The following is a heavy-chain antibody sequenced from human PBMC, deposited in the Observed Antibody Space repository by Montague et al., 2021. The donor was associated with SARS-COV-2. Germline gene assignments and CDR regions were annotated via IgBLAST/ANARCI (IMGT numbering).Heavy chain of an antibody. J-gene: IGHJ2*01. CDR3: ARRLMRDLVSYWLFDV. V-gene: IGHV4-59*08. CDR2: IFDTGNS. CDR1: GGSIDRFF. D-gene: IGHD5/OR15-5a*01. Sequence: SETLSLTCTVSGGSIDRFFCSWIWKTPRTGQELMSYIFDTGNSNSNYYLYSRVSTSVSTSTNQFSLNLTSMTAADTAVSYCARRLMRDLVSYWLFDVWGRGTLVTVSS.